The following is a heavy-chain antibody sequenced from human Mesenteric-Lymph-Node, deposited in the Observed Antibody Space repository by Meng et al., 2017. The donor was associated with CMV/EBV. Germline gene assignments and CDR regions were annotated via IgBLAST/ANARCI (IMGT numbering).Heavy chain of an antibody. CDR1: GYTFTYFT. Sequence: VSCKASGYTFTYFTIHWVRQAPGQGLEWMGWINVGNGYKKNSQKFQGRVTVTRDTSASTVYMEMSSLRFEDAAVYYCARGESGDFDYWGQGTLVTVSS. J-gene: IGHJ4*02. CDR3: ARGESGDFDY. V-gene: IGHV1-3*01. CDR2: INVGNGYK. D-gene: IGHD1-26*01.